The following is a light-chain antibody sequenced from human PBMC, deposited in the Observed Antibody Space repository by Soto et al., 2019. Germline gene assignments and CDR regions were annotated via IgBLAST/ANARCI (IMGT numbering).Light chain of an antibody. Sequence: QSALTQPASVSGSPGQSITISCTGTSSDVGGYNYVSWYQQHPGKAPKLMIYEVSNRPSGVSNRFSGSESDNTASLTISGLQAEDEADYYCSSYRSSSTVFGTGTKVTVL. CDR1: SSDVGGYNY. V-gene: IGLV2-14*01. CDR2: EVS. J-gene: IGLJ1*01. CDR3: SSYRSSSTV.